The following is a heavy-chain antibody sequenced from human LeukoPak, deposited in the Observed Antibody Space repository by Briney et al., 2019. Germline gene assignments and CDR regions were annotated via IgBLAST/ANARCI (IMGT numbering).Heavy chain of an antibody. Sequence: SETLSLTCTVSAGSISSSSYYWGWIRQPPGKGLEWIASIYFSGNTYYNPSLKSRVTISVDTSKNQFSLKVSSVTAADTAVYYCARDPIAVAGSGYFDYWGQGTLVTVSS. J-gene: IGHJ4*02. CDR3: ARDPIAVAGSGYFDY. D-gene: IGHD6-19*01. CDR1: AGSISSSSYY. V-gene: IGHV4-39*07. CDR2: IYFSGNT.